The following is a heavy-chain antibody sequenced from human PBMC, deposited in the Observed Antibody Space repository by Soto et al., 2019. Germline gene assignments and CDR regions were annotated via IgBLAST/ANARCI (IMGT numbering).Heavy chain of an antibody. CDR3: ARLLGAKVVVAGNNYYFDY. D-gene: IGHD2-15*01. J-gene: IGHJ4*02. Sequence: SETLSLTSALSGGSISSSSYYWGSVREPPGKGLEWIGSSYYSGSTYYNPSLKSRVTISVDTSKNQCSLKLSSVTAADTAVYYCARLLGAKVVVAGNNYYFDYWGQGTLVTVS. CDR1: GGSISSSSYY. V-gene: IGHV4-39*01. CDR2: SYYSGST.